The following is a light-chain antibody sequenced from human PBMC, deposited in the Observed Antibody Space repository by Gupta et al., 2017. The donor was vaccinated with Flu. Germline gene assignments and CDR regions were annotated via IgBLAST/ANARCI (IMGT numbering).Light chain of an antibody. Sequence: DIVLTQSPGSLSLSPGERVSLSCRASQTVADSFLAWYQQLRGQAPRLLIYGASTRAPGIPDRFSGSGSGTDFTLTISRLEPEDFAVYYCQLYGDLPAYSFGQGTKLEI. V-gene: IGKV3-20*01. J-gene: IGKJ2*03. CDR3: QLYGDLPAYS. CDR2: GAS. CDR1: QTVADSF.